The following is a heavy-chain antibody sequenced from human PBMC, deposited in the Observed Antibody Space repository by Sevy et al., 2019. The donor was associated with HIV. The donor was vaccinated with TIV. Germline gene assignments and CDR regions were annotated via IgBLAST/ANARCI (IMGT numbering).Heavy chain of an antibody. CDR3: ARNWFSMYNWFDP. J-gene: IGHJ5*02. CDR1: GGSISSSSYY. CDR2: IYYSGST. D-gene: IGHD3-9*01. Sequence: SETLSLTYTVSGGSISSSSYYWGWIRQPPGKGLEWIGSIYYSGSTYYNPSLKSRVTISVDTSKNQFSLKLSSVTAADTAVYYCARNWFSMYNWFDPWGQGTLVTVSS. V-gene: IGHV4-39*01.